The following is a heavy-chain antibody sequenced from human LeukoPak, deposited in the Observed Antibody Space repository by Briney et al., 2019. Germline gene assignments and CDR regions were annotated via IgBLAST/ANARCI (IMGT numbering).Heavy chain of an antibody. V-gene: IGHV1-18*01. Sequence: ASVKVSCKASGYTFTSYGISWVRQAPGQGVEWMGWISAYNGNTNYAQKLQGRVTITTHTSTSTAYMELRSLRSDDTAVYYCASGSLRGPFDYWGQGTLVTVSS. CDR2: ISAYNGNT. CDR3: ASGSLRGPFDY. J-gene: IGHJ4*02. D-gene: IGHD1-26*01. CDR1: GYTFTSYG.